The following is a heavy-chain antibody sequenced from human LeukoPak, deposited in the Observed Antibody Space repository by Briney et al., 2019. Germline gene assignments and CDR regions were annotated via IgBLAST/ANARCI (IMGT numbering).Heavy chain of an antibody. V-gene: IGHV1-46*01. J-gene: IGHJ4*02. CDR3: ARGAQASITMVRGVVDY. D-gene: IGHD3-10*01. CDR1: GYTLTSYY. CDR2: INPSGGST. Sequence: GASVKVSCKASGYTLTSYYVHWVRQAPTQGLEWMGIINPSGGSTSYAQKFQGRVTMTRDTPASTVYMELSSLRSEDTAVYYCARGAQASITMVRGVVDYWGQGTLVTVSS.